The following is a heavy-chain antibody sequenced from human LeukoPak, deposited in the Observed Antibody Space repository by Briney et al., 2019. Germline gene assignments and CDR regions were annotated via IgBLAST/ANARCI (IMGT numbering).Heavy chain of an antibody. J-gene: IGHJ6*02. Sequence: ASVTVSCKASGYTFTGYYMHWVRQAPGQGLEWMGWINPNSGGTNYAQKFQGRVTMTRDTSISTAYMELSRLRSDDTAVYYCARSITELRYFDWLLLYYYYGMDVWGQGTTVTVSS. D-gene: IGHD3-9*01. CDR1: GYTFTGYY. V-gene: IGHV1-2*02. CDR2: INPNSGGT. CDR3: ARSITELRYFDWLLLYYYYGMDV.